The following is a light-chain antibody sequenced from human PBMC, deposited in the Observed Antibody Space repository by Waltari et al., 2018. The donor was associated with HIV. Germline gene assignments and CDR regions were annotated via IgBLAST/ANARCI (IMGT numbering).Light chain of an antibody. Sequence: EIVMTQSPITLSLSPGERATLSCRANENIDTNLAWYQQTLGQAPRLLMYGASTRATGIPARFSGSGSGRDFTLTISSLQSEDFVVYYCHQYNEWPRTFGQGTKVEV. J-gene: IGKJ1*01. CDR1: ENIDTN. CDR2: GAS. V-gene: IGKV3-15*01. CDR3: HQYNEWPRT.